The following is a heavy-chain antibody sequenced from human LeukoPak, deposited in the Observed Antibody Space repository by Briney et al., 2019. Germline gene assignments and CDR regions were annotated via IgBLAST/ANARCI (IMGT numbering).Heavy chain of an antibody. CDR2: ISNTGSTI. Sequence: GGSLRLSCAASGFTFSDHYMTWIRQAPGKGLEWVSYISNTGSTIYYADSVKGRFTISRDNAKNSLYLQVNSLRAEDTAVYYCARGAYVIPYYFDYWGQGTLVTVSS. D-gene: IGHD2-21*01. CDR3: ARGAYVIPYYFDY. J-gene: IGHJ4*02. CDR1: GFTFSDHY. V-gene: IGHV3-11*01.